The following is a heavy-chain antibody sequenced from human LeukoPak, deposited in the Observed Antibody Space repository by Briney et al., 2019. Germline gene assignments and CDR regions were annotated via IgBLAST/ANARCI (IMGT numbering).Heavy chain of an antibody. CDR2: IYTSGST. Sequence: SETLSLTCTASGGSISSYYWSWIRQPAGKGLEWIGRIYTSGSTNYNPSLKSRVTMSVDTSKNQFSLKLSSVTAADTAVYYCARVSLDRFPATNWFDPWGQGTLVTVSS. CDR3: ARVSLDRFPATNWFDP. D-gene: IGHD1-1*01. V-gene: IGHV4-4*07. CDR1: GGSISSYY. J-gene: IGHJ5*02.